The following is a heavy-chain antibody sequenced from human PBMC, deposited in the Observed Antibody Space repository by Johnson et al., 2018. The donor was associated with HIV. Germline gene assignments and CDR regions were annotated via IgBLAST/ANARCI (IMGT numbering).Heavy chain of an antibody. Sequence: VQLVESGGGLVQPGGSLRLSCAASGFSFSSYAMSWVRQAPGKGLEWVSGISGGGGTYYADSVKGRFTISRDNSKNTLSLQMNSLRAEDTAVYYCARDKWELLGAFDIWGQGTMVTVSS. CDR3: ARDKWELLGAFDI. V-gene: IGHV3-23*04. J-gene: IGHJ3*02. CDR1: GFSFSSYA. CDR2: ISGGGGT. D-gene: IGHD1-26*01.